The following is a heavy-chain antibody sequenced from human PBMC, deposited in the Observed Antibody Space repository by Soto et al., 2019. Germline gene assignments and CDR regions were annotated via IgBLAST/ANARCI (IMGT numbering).Heavy chain of an antibody. CDR3: ARASSGWYYFDY. CDR1: GYSISSGYY. V-gene: IGHV4-38-2*01. Sequence: LSLTCAVSGYSISSGYYWGWIRQPPGKGLEWIGSIYHSGSTYYNPSLKSRVTISVDTSKNQFSLKLSSVTAADTAVYYCARASSGWYYFDYWGQGTLVTVSS. CDR2: IYHSGST. J-gene: IGHJ4*02. D-gene: IGHD6-19*01.